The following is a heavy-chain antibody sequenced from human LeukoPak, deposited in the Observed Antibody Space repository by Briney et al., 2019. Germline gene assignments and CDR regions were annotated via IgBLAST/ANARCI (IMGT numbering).Heavy chain of an antibody. Sequence: PSETLSLTCTVSGGSVSSGSYYWSWIRQPPGKGLEWIGYIYYSGSTNYNPSLKSRVTISVDTSKNQFSLKLSSVTAAATAVYYCARDRSSSGYCSSTSCYDDAFDIWGQGTMVTVSS. CDR1: GGSVSSGSYY. J-gene: IGHJ3*02. V-gene: IGHV4-61*01. CDR3: ARDRSSSGYCSSTSCYDDAFDI. D-gene: IGHD2-2*03. CDR2: IYYSGST.